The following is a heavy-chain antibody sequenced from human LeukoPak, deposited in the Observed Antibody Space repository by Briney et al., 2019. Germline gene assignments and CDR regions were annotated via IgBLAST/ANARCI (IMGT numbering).Heavy chain of an antibody. Sequence: ASVKVSCKASGYTFTGYDMHWVRQAPGQGLECMGWIDPNSGGTNYAQKFQGRVTMTRDTSISTAYMELSRLRSDDTAVYYCARVAAAGTRMALVDYWGQGTLVTVSS. CDR1: GYTFTGYD. D-gene: IGHD6-13*01. CDR2: IDPNSGGT. CDR3: ARVAAAGTRMALVDY. J-gene: IGHJ4*02. V-gene: IGHV1-2*02.